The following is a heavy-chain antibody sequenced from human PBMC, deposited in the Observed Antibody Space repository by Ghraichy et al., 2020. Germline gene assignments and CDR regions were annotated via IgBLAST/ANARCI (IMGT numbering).Heavy chain of an antibody. D-gene: IGHD2-15*01. J-gene: IGHJ6*02. CDR1: GGSVSSGSYY. CDR3: ARQLVVVAATVHYYGMDV. V-gene: IGHV4-61*01. CDR2: IYYSGST. Sequence: SETLSLTCTVSGGSVSSGSYYWSWIRQPPGKGLEWIGYIYYSGSTNYNPSLKSRVTISVDTSKNQFSLKLSSVTAADTAVYYCARQLVVVAATVHYYGMDVWGQGTTVTVSS.